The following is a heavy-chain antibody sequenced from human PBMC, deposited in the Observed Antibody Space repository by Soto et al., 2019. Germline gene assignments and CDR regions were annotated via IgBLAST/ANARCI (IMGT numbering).Heavy chain of an antibody. CDR1: GFTFSNYA. CDR3: AKDQGSSWYEIDY. CDR2: ISGSGGST. V-gene: IGHV3-23*01. Sequence: EVPLLESGGGLVQPGGSLRLSCAASGFTFSNYAVTWVRQAPGKGLEWVSTISGSGGSTYYADSVKGRFTISRDNSKNTLYLQRNSLRAEDTAVYYCAKDQGSSWYEIDYWGQGTLVTVSS. J-gene: IGHJ4*02. D-gene: IGHD6-13*01.